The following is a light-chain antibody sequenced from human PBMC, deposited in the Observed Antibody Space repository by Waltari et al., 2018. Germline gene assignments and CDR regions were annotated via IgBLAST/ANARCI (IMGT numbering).Light chain of an antibody. CDR1: SSNIGSNY. CDR3: SAWDSSLSDVL. V-gene: IGLV1-47*02. CDR2: NNN. J-gene: IGLJ2*01. Sequence: QSVLTQPPSASGAPGQSVTISCSGSSSNIGSNYVYWYQQLSGKAPKLLIYNNNQRPSVVPDRSSGSKSGTSASLAISGLQSKDEADYYCSAWDSSLSDVLFGGGTRLTVL.